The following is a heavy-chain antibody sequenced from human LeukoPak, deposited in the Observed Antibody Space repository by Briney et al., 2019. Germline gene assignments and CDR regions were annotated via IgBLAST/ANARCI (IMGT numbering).Heavy chain of an antibody. V-gene: IGHV1-69*13. CDR3: ARPSVYAMSRPQSQLDY. CDR2: IIPIFGTA. Sequence: SVKVSCKASGGTFSSYAISWVRQAPGQGLEWMGGIIPIFGTANYAQKFQGRVTITADESTSTAYMELSSLRSEDTAVYYCARPSVYAMSRPQSQLDYWGQGTLVTVSS. D-gene: IGHD2-8*01. J-gene: IGHJ4*02. CDR1: GGTFSSYA.